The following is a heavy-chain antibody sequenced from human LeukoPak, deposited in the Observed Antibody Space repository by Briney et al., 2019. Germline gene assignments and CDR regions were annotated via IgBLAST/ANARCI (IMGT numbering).Heavy chain of an antibody. Sequence: GGSLRLSCAASGFTFSSYGMSWVRQAPGKGLEWVSAVSGSGGSTYYADSVKGRFTISRDNAKNSLYLQMNSLRAEDTAVYYCARDPGYCGGDCSSDYWGQGTLVTVSS. CDR1: GFTFSSYG. J-gene: IGHJ4*02. CDR2: VSGSGGST. V-gene: IGHV3-23*01. CDR3: ARDPGYCGGDCSSDY. D-gene: IGHD2-21*02.